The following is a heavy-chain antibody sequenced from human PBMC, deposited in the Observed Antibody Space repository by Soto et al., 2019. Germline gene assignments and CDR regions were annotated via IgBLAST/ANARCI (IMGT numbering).Heavy chain of an antibody. CDR2: ISAYNGNT. V-gene: IGHV1-18*04. D-gene: IGHD1-20*01. CDR1: GYTFTSYG. CDR3: ARAELRFGITGTTFYYYGMDV. Sequence: ASVKVSCKASGYTFTSYGISWVRQAPGQGLEWMGWISAYNGNTNYAPKLQGRVTMTTDTSTSTAYMELRSLRSDDTAVYYCARAELRFGITGTTFYYYGMDVCGQGTTVSVSS. J-gene: IGHJ6*02.